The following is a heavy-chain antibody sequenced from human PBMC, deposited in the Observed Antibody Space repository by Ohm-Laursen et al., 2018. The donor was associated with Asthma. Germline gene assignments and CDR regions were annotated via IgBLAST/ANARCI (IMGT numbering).Heavy chain of an antibody. CDR2: ISYDGSNK. CDR3: AREKYSSSSAVIDY. J-gene: IGHJ4*02. CDR1: GFTFRSYA. V-gene: IGHV3-30-3*01. D-gene: IGHD6-6*01. Sequence: SLRLSCAASGFTFRSYAMHWVRQAPGKGLEWVAVISYDGSNKYYADSVKGRFTISRHNSKNTLYLQMNSLRAEDTAVYYCAREKYSSSSAVIDYWGQGTLVTVSS.